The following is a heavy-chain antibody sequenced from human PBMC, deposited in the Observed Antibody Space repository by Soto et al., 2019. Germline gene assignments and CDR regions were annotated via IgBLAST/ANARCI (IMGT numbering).Heavy chain of an antibody. J-gene: IGHJ4*02. CDR2: IWYDGSNK. D-gene: IGHD6-13*01. CDR3: ARDAHLGQQLAFDY. CDR1: GFTFSSYG. Sequence: GGSLRLSCAASGFTFSSYGMHWVRQAPGKGLEWVAVIWYDGSNKYYADSVKGRFTISRDNSKNTLYLQMNSLRAEDTAVYYCARDAHLGQQLAFDYWGQGTLVTVSS. V-gene: IGHV3-33*01.